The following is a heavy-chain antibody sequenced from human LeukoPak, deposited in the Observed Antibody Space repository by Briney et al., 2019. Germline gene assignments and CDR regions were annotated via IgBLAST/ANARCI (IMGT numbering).Heavy chain of an antibody. CDR1: GGSFSGYY. Sequence: SETLSFTCAVYGGSFSGYYWSWIRQPPGKGLEYIALIYYGGRAYYNSSLQSRVTISVDTSKNHFSLNLTSVTAADTAVYYGARYTAYTTRAFHVWGQGTMVTVSS. CDR2: IYYGGRA. V-gene: IGHV4-34*01. CDR3: ARYTAYTTRAFHV. J-gene: IGHJ3*01. D-gene: IGHD1-1*01.